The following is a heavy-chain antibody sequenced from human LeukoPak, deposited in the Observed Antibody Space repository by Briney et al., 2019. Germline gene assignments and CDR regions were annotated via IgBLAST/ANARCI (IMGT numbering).Heavy chain of an antibody. J-gene: IGHJ4*02. CDR2: IRSKAYGGTT. D-gene: IGHD3-3*01. Sequence: GGSLRLSCTASGFTFGDYTMSWVRQAPGKGLEWVGFIRSKAYGGTTEYAASVKGRFAISRDDSKSIAYLQMNSLKSEDTAVYYCTRGGVRLPPRCWGQGTLVTVSS. V-gene: IGHV3-49*04. CDR3: TRGGVRLPPRC. CDR1: GFTFGDYT.